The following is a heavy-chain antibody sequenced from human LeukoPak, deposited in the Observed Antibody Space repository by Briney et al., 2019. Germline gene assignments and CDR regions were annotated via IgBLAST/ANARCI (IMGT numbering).Heavy chain of an antibody. V-gene: IGHV3-48*03. CDR1: GFTFSSYE. Sequence: PGGSLRLSCAASGFTFSSYEMNWVRQAPGKGLEWLSYISSSGGTIHYADSVKGRFTISRDNAKNSLYLQMNSLRAEDTAVYYCARAHSIAVAGFDYWGQGTLVTVSS. J-gene: IGHJ4*02. CDR2: ISSSGGTI. D-gene: IGHD6-19*01. CDR3: ARAHSIAVAGFDY.